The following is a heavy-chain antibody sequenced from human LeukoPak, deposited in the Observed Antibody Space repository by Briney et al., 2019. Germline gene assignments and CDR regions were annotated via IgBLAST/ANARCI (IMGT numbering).Heavy chain of an antibody. V-gene: IGHV1-46*01. CDR1: GYTFTSYG. D-gene: IGHD1-26*01. CDR3: ATTIVGVAHIYY. CDR2: INPSGGST. Sequence: ASVKVSCKASGYTFTSYGISWVRQAPGQGLEWMGIINPSGGSTSYAQKFQGRLTMTEDTSTNTAYMELSSLTSDDTAVYFCATTIVGVAHIYYWGQGTLVSVSS. J-gene: IGHJ4*02.